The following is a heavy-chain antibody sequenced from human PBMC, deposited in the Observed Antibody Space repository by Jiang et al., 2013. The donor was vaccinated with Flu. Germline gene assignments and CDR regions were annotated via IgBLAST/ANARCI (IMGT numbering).Heavy chain of an antibody. Sequence: LLKPSEALSLTCTVSGYSIGSDYYWGWIRQPPGKGLEWIGNLYHSESTYYSPSLKSRITISADTANNQFSLRMNSVTAADTAVYYCARGQYYYDSRGYFDYWGQGTLVTVSS. CDR3: ARGQYYYDSRGYFDY. V-gene: IGHV4-38-2*02. J-gene: IGHJ4*02. CDR2: LYHSEST. D-gene: IGHD3-22*01. CDR1: GYSIGSDYY.